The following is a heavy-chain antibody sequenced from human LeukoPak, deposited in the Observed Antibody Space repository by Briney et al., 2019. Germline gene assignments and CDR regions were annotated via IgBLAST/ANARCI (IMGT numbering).Heavy chain of an antibody. V-gene: IGHV3-30*02. CDR1: GFTFSSYG. CDR2: IRYDGSNK. Sequence: PGGSLRLSCAASGFTFSSYGMHWVRQAPGKGLEWVAFIRYDGSNKYYADSVKGRFTISRDNSKNTLYLQMNSLRAEDTAVYYCAKGSGDYTAMAFTLDYWGQGTLVTVSS. J-gene: IGHJ4*02. CDR3: AKGSGDYTAMAFTLDY. D-gene: IGHD5-18*01.